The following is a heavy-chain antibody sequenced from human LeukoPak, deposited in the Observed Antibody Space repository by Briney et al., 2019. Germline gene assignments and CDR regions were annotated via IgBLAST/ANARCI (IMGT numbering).Heavy chain of an antibody. CDR3: ARGVRDCSSTSLYYYYYGMDV. CDR1: GFTFSSYS. Sequence: GGSQRLSCAASGFTFSSYSMNWVRQAPGKGLEWVSSISSSSSYIYYADSVKGRFTISRDNAKNSLYLQMNSLRAEDTAVYYCARGVRDCSSTSLYYYYYGMDVWGQGTTVTVSS. D-gene: IGHD2-2*01. CDR2: ISSSSSYI. J-gene: IGHJ6*02. V-gene: IGHV3-21*01.